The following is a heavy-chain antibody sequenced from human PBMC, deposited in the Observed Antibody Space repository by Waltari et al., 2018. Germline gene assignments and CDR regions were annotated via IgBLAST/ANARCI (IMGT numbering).Heavy chain of an antibody. D-gene: IGHD1-1*01. CDR3: ARGVMLGGVWNDAFDV. Sequence: QVQLVQSGAGVKKPGSPVKVSCKASGGTFSSYAISWVRQAPGQGLEWMGGVTPIFGTENYAKRFQDRVTITADESTRTSYMGLSSLRSEDTAVYYCARGVMLGGVWNDAFDVWGQGTKVTVSS. CDR2: VTPIFGTE. CDR1: GGTFSSYA. V-gene: IGHV1-69*01. J-gene: IGHJ3*01.